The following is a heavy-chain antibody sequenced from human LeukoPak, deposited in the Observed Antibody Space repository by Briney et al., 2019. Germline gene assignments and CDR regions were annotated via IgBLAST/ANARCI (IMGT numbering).Heavy chain of an antibody. CDR1: GDSLSSYY. CDR3: ARGLTMLDY. V-gene: IGHV4-59*01. CDR2: IYYTGSS. J-gene: IGHJ4*02. Sequence: PETLSLTCTVSGDSLSSYYWSWIRQPPGKGLEWIGYIYYTGSSNYNPSLKSRVTISIDTSKNHFSLKLSSVTAADTAVYYCARGLTMLDYWGRGSLVTVSS. D-gene: IGHD3-10*01.